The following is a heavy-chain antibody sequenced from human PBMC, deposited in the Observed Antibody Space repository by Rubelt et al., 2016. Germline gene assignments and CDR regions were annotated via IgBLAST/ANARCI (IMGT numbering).Heavy chain of an antibody. D-gene: IGHD2-15*01. CDR1: GFSFDDYG. J-gene: IGHJ4*02. Sequence: EVQLVESGGGLVQPGRSLRLSCAASGFSFDDYGMHWVRQAPGKGLEWVSCISGSGGTIYYADSVKGRFTISRDNAKNSLYLQMNSLRAEDTAVYYCAREERISYFDYWGQGTLVTVSS. V-gene: IGHV3-48*03. CDR2: ISGSGGTI. CDR3: AREERISYFDY.